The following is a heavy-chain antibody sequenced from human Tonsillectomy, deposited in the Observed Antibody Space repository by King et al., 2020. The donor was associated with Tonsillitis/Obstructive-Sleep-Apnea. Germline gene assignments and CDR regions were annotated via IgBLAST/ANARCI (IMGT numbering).Heavy chain of an antibody. CDR1: DDSISSYY. V-gene: IGHV4-59*01. CDR3: ARTSLDYGDYEFTYYMAV. CDR2: IYYSGTT. J-gene: IGHJ6*03. Sequence: VQLQESGPGLVKPSETLSLTCTVSDDSISSYYWSWIRQPPGKGLEWIAYIYYSGTTNYNPPLKSRVTISLDTTKNQFSLKLSSVTAADTAVYYCARTSLDYGDYEFTYYMAVGAKGPRSPSP. D-gene: IGHD4-17*01.